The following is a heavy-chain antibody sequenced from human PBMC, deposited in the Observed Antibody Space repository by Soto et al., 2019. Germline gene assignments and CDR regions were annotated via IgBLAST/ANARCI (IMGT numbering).Heavy chain of an antibody. CDR3: ARVLYYDSSGYPYYFDY. CDR1: GGSFSGYY. V-gene: IGHV4-34*01. D-gene: IGHD3-22*01. J-gene: IGHJ4*02. Sequence: LSLTCAVYGGSFSGYYWSWIRQPPGKGLEWIGEINHSGSTNYNPSLKSQVTISVDTSKNQFSLKLSSVTAADTAVYYCARVLYYDSSGYPYYFDYWGKGTLVTVS. CDR2: INHSGST.